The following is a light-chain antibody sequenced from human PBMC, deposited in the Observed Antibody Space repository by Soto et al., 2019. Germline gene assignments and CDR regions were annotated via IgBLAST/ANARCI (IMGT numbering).Light chain of an antibody. CDR1: SSDVGYYNY. Sequence: QSALTQPASVSGSPGQSITISCTGTSSDVGYYNYVSWFQQHPGKAPQLIIYDVTYRPSGASNRFSGSKSGNTASLTISGLQAADEADYYCSSFTTSTTWVFGGGTKLTVL. CDR3: SSFTTSTTWV. V-gene: IGLV2-14*01. CDR2: DVT. J-gene: IGLJ3*02.